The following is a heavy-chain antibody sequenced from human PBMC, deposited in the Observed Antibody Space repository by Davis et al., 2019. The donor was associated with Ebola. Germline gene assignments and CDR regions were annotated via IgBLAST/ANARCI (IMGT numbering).Heavy chain of an antibody. CDR1: GGSVNSGTYY. J-gene: IGHJ5*01. V-gene: IGHV4-61*01. CDR2: ISDTGNT. D-gene: IGHD3-10*01. Sequence: SETLSLTCTVSGGSVNSGTYYWSWIRQPPGKGLEWIGYISDTGNTNSNPSLKSRVRISVDTSQNQFSLKLNSVTAADTAVYYCARDTFYDSGGYYEDFFDSWGQGTLVTVSS. CDR3: ARDTFYDSGGYYEDFFDS.